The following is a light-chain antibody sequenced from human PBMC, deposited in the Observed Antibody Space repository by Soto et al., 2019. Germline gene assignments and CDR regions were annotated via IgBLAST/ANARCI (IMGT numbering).Light chain of an antibody. CDR3: SSYAGSNTFV. CDR1: TSDVGGYKY. V-gene: IGLV2-8*01. Sequence: QSALTQPPSASGSPGQSVTISCTGTTSDVGGYKYVSWHQQHPGKAPKLIIYEVAKRPSGVPDRFSGSKSGNTASLTVSGLQTEDEADYYCSSYAGSNTFVFGPGTTV. J-gene: IGLJ1*01. CDR2: EVA.